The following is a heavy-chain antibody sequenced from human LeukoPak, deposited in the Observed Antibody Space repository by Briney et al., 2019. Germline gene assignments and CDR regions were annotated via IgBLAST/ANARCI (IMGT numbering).Heavy chain of an antibody. CDR3: ARDLGGSSWYYYFDY. Sequence: ASVKVSCKASGGTFSSYAISWVRQAPGQGLEWMGRIIPIFGTANYAQKCQGRVTITTDESTSTAYMELSSLRSEDTAVYYCARDLGGSSWYYYFDYWGQGTLVTVSS. D-gene: IGHD6-13*01. CDR2: IIPIFGTA. CDR1: GGTFSSYA. V-gene: IGHV1-69*05. J-gene: IGHJ4*02.